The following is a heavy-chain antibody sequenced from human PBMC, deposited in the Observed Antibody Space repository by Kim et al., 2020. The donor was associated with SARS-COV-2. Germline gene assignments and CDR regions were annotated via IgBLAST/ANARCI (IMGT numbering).Heavy chain of an antibody. CDR1: GYTFTSYA. CDR3: AREDSSSWTHYYYYGMDV. Sequence: ASVKVSCKASGYTFTSYAMNWVRQAPGQGLEWMGWINTNTGNPTYAQGFTGRFVFSLDTSVSTAYLQISSLKAEDTAVYYCAREDSSSWTHYYYYGMDVWGQGTTVTVSS. CDR2: INTNTGNP. J-gene: IGHJ6*02. V-gene: IGHV7-4-1*02. D-gene: IGHD6-13*01.